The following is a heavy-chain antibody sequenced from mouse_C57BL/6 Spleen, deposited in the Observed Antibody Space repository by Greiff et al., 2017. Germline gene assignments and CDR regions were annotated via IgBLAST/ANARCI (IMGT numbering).Heavy chain of an antibody. V-gene: IGHV5-4*03. Sequence: EVKLVESGGGLVKPGGSLKLSCAASGFTFSSYAMSWVRQTPEKRLEWVATISDGGSYTYYPDNVKGRFTISRDNAKNNQYLQMSHLKSEDTAMYYCARLVATNYFDYWGQGTTLTVSS. J-gene: IGHJ2*01. CDR2: ISDGGSYT. CDR1: GFTFSSYA. CDR3: ARLVATNYFDY. D-gene: IGHD1-1*01.